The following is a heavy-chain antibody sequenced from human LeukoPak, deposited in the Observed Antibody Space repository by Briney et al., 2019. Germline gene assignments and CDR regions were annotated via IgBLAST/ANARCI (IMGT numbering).Heavy chain of an antibody. CDR3: ARSELYYGSESYYHLDY. CDR2: MSYDGRYR. CDR1: GFTFDFYA. J-gene: IGHJ4*01. D-gene: IGHD3-10*01. V-gene: IGHV3-30*03. Sequence: QSGGSLRLSCTTSGFTFDFYAMHWVRQAPGKGLEWVAVMSYDGRYRYYADSAKGRFTISRDNSKRTLYLEMSSLRPEDTALYYCARSELYYGSESYYHLDYWGHGTLVTVSA.